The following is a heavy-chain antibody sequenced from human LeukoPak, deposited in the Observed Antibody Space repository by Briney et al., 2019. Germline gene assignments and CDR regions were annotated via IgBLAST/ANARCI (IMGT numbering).Heavy chain of an antibody. D-gene: IGHD6-13*01. CDR3: ARDRSYCFDY. CDR2: IRYDGSNK. V-gene: IGHV3-30*02. CDR1: QFTFNAHG. J-gene: IGHJ4*02. Sequence: PGGSLRLPCAASQFTFNAHGMHWVRQAPGKGLEWVAYIRYDGSNKYYADSVKGRFTISRDNSKNTLSLQMNSLRPEDTAVYYCARDRSYCFDYWGQGTLVTVSS.